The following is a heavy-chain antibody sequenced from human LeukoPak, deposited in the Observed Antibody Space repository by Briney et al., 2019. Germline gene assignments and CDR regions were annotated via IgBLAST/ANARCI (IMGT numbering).Heavy chain of an antibody. CDR1: GFTFRSYG. D-gene: IGHD3-10*01. CDR3: ARVGGSGRYPYYFDY. V-gene: IGHV3-33*08. J-gene: IGHJ4*02. CDR2: IWYDGSNK. Sequence: PGGALRLSCVGSGFTFRSYGMHWVRQAPGKGLEGVAVIWYDGSNKYYADPVKGGFTTSRDNSKITMYLQLNSRRAEDTAVYYCARVGGSGRYPYYFDYWGQGTLVTVSS.